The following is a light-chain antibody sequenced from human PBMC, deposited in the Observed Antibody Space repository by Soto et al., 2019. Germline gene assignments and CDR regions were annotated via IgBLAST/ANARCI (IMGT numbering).Light chain of an antibody. J-gene: IGKJ5*01. Sequence: EIVMTQSPLSLPVTPGDPASISCRSSQSLLHSNGYNYLDWYLQKPGQSPQLLIYLGSNRASGVPDRFSGSGSGTDFTLNISRVEAEDVGVYFCMQARQTPNTFGQGTRLEIK. CDR2: LGS. CDR3: MQARQTPNT. CDR1: QSLLHSNGYNY. V-gene: IGKV2-28*01.